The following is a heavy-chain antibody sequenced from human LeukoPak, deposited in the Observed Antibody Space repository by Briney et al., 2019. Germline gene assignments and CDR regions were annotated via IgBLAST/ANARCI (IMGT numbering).Heavy chain of an antibody. Sequence: GGSLRLSCAASGFTFSDYYMSWIRQAPGKGLEWVSYISSSGSTTYYADSVKGRFTISRDNAKNSLYLQMNSLRAEDTAVYYCAKGEQLVHWFDPWGQGTLVTVSS. CDR3: AKGEQLVHWFDP. CDR1: GFTFSDYY. V-gene: IGHV3-11*01. CDR2: ISSSGSTT. J-gene: IGHJ5*02. D-gene: IGHD6-6*01.